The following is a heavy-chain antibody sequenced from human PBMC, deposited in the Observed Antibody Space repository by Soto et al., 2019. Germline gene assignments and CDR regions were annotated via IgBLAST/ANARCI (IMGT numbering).Heavy chain of an antibody. V-gene: IGHV3-23*01. J-gene: IGHJ6*02. CDR1: GFPFSLFA. CDR2: ISGSIDST. D-gene: IGHD2-2*01. CDR3: AKSPSRVTYGMDV. Sequence: EVQVLESGGGSVQPGNSLRLTCAASGFPFSLFAMTWVRQAPGKGLEWVSSISGSIDSTSYADSVKGRFTISRDNSKKTVYLQMNSLRADDTAVYYCAKSPSRVTYGMDVWGQGTTVTVSS.